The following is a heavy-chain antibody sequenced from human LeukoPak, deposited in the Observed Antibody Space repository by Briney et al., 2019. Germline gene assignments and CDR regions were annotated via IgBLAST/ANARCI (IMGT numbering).Heavy chain of an antibody. CDR2: ISYDGSNK. CDR3: ARDGTYYYDSSGYYLYYYYGMDV. V-gene: IGHV3-30*04. J-gene: IGHJ6*02. Sequence: GGSLRLSCAASGFTFSSYAMHWVRQAPGKGLEWVAVISYDGSNKYYADSVKGRFTISRDNSKNTLYLQMKSLRAEDTAVYYCARDGTYYYDSSGYYLYYYYGMDVWGQGTTVTVSS. CDR1: GFTFSSYA. D-gene: IGHD3-22*01.